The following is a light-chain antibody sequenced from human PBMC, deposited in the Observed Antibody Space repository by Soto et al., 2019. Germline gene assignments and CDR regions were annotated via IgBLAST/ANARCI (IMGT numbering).Light chain of an antibody. J-gene: IGLJ3*02. Sequence: QSALTQPASVSGSPGQSITISCTGTSSDVGGYNYVSWYQHHPGKAPKLMIYDVSNRPSGVSSRFSGSKSGNTASLTISGLQAEDEADYYCSSYTSGSSWVFGGGTKLTVL. CDR1: SSDVGGYNY. V-gene: IGLV2-14*03. CDR3: SSYTSGSSWV. CDR2: DVS.